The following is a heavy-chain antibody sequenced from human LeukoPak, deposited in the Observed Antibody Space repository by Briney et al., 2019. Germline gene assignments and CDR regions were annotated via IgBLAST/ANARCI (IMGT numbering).Heavy chain of an antibody. D-gene: IGHD5-24*01. CDR3: ARDSQRWGNFDS. Sequence: GGSLRLSCAVSGFTFSSYEMNWDRQAPGKGLEWVSYISSSGSTIYYADSVKGRFTISRDNAKNSLYLQMNSLRVEDTAVYYCARDSQRWGNFDSWGQGTLVSVSS. CDR1: GFTFSSYE. CDR2: ISSSGSTI. J-gene: IGHJ4*02. V-gene: IGHV3-48*03.